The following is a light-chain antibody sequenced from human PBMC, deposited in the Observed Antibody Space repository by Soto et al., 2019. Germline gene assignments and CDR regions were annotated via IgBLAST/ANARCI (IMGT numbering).Light chain of an antibody. CDR2: GAS. Sequence: EIVWMQSPGTLSLSPGERATLSCRASQSVSSNYLAWYQQKPGQAPRLLIYGASRGAAGIPDRFSGSGSGTDFTLTISRLEPEDFAVYFCQQYGRSPMFTFGQGTKVDIK. CDR3: QQYGRSPMFT. V-gene: IGKV3-20*01. CDR1: QSVSSNY. J-gene: IGKJ2*01.